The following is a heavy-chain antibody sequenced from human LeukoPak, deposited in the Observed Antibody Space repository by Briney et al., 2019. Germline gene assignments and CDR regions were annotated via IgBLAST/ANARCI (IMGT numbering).Heavy chain of an antibody. J-gene: IGHJ4*02. CDR3: ARYSYGSGNFDY. CDR1: GGSISSYY. CDR2: IYYSGST. V-gene: IGHV4-59*08. D-gene: IGHD5-18*01. Sequence: SETLSLTCTVSGGSISSYYWSWIRQPPGKRLEWIGYIYYSGSTNYNPSLKSRVTISVDTSKNQFSLKLSSVTAADTAVYYCARYSYGSGNFDYWGQGTLVTVSS.